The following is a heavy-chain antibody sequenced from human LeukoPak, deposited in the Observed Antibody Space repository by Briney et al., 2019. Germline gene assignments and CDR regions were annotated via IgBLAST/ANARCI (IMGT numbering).Heavy chain of an antibody. CDR1: GFTFSSYT. J-gene: IGHJ4*02. Sequence: GGSLRLSCAASGFTFSSYTMNWVRQAPGKGLEWVSSISSSSSYIYYADSVKGRFTISRDNAKNSLYLQMNSLRVEDTAVYYCVKSNNLGGDYWGQGTLVTVSS. CDR2: ISSSSSYI. D-gene: IGHD1/OR15-1a*01. CDR3: VKSNNLGGDY. V-gene: IGHV3-21*04.